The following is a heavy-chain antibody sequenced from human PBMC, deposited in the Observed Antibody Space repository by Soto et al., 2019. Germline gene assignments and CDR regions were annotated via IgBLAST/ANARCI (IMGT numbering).Heavy chain of an antibody. CDR1: GDSVSSNSAA. J-gene: IGHJ4*02. Sequence: SQTLSLTCAISGDSVSSNSAAWNWIRQSPSRGFEWLGRTYYRSKWYNDYAVSVKSRITINPDTSKNQFSLQLNSVTPEDTAVYYCARYIVATDGPEYYFDYWGQGTLVTVSS. D-gene: IGHD5-12*01. CDR3: ARYIVATDGPEYYFDY. V-gene: IGHV6-1*01. CDR2: TYYRSKWYN.